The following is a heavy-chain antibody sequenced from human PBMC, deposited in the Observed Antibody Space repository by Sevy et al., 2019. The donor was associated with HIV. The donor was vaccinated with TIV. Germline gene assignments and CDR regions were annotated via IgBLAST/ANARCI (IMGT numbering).Heavy chain of an antibody. CDR2: IYYHGNT. CDR3: ARRAYGSSHYFDY. CDR1: GDSITSSSYY. J-gene: IGHJ4*02. D-gene: IGHD6-13*01. V-gene: IGHV4-39*02. Sequence: SETLSLTCSVSGDSITSSSYYWGWIRQPPGKGLEWIGIIYYHGNTYYNPSLRGRVTIFVDTSKNHFSLKLTSVTAADTAFYYCARRAYGSSHYFDYWGQGTLVTVSS.